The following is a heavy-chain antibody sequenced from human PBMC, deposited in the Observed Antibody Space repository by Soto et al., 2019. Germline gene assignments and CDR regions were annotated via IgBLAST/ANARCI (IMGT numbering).Heavy chain of an antibody. Sequence: SETLSLTCTLSGGSISSYYWSWIRQPPGKGLEWIGYIYYSGSTNYNPSLKSRVTISVDTSKNQFSLKLSSVTAADTAVYYCAKDSRGGKYYYFYYGMDVWGQGTTVTVSS. V-gene: IGHV4-59*01. D-gene: IGHD1-26*01. CDR3: AKDSRGGKYYYFYYGMDV. CDR1: GGSISSYY. CDR2: IYYSGST. J-gene: IGHJ6*02.